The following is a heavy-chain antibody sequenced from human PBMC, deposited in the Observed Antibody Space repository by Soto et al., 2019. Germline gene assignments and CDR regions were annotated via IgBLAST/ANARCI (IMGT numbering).Heavy chain of an antibody. J-gene: IGHJ6*02. D-gene: IGHD3-22*01. CDR1: GYSFTSYW. Sequence: GESLKISCKGSGYSFTSYWIGWVRQMPGKGLEWMGIIYPGDSDTRYSPSFQGQVTISADKSISTAYLQWSSLKASDTAMYYCARQRTDFYDSSGYYGYYYGMDVWGQGTTVTVSS. CDR2: IYPGDSDT. CDR3: ARQRTDFYDSSGYYGYYYGMDV. V-gene: IGHV5-51*01.